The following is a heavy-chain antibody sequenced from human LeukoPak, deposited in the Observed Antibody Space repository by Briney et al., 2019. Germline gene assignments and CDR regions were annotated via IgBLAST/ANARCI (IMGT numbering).Heavy chain of an antibody. CDR3: GRAFPPLRTSSAGDL. CDR2: ISGRSSHT. V-gene: IGHV3-21*06. CDR1: GFTFSDYD. Sequence: GGSLRLSCSASGFTFSDYDMNWIRQAPGRGLEWISAISGRSSHTYYGDSVKGRFSISRDNAKNLLYLQMNGLGAEDTAVYYCGRAFPPLRTSSAGDLWGQGTLVTVSS. J-gene: IGHJ4*02. D-gene: IGHD3-16*01.